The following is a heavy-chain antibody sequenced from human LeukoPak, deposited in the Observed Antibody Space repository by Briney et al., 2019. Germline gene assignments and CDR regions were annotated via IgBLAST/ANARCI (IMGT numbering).Heavy chain of an antibody. V-gene: IGHV4-59*08. CDR2: IYYSGST. CDR3: ATIGYSYGSHPFDY. Sequence: SETLSLTCTVSGGSISSYYWSWIRQPPGKGLEWIGYIYYSGSTNYNPSLKSRVTISVDTSKNQFSLKLSSVTAADTAVYYCATIGYSYGSHPFDYWGQGTLVTVSS. J-gene: IGHJ4*02. D-gene: IGHD5-18*01. CDR1: GGSISSYY.